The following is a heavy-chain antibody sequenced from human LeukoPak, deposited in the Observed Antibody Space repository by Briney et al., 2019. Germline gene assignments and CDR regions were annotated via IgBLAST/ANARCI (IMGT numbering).Heavy chain of an antibody. V-gene: IGHV4-34*01. D-gene: IGHD3-3*01. CDR1: GGSFSGYY. Sequence: PSETLSLTCAVYGGSFSGYYWSWIRQPPGKGLEWIGEINHSGSTNYNPSLKSRVTISVDTSKNQFSLNLSSVTAADTAVYYCARGRYYDFWSGYYIPHFDYWGQGTLVTVSS. J-gene: IGHJ4*02. CDR2: INHSGST. CDR3: ARGRYYDFWSGYYIPHFDY.